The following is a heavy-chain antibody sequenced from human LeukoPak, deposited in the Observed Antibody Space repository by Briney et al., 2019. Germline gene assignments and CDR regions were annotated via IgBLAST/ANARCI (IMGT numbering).Heavy chain of an antibody. J-gene: IGHJ1*01. V-gene: IGHV4-39*07. CDR2: SYYSGST. D-gene: IGHD6-13*01. Sequence: SETLSLTCTVSGGSISSSSYYWGWIRQPPGKGLEWIGSSYYSGSTYYNPSLKSRVTISVDKSKNQFSLKLSSVTAADTAVYYCARCKYSSSSKYFQHWGQGTLVTVSS. CDR3: ARCKYSSSSKYFQH. CDR1: GGSISSSSYY.